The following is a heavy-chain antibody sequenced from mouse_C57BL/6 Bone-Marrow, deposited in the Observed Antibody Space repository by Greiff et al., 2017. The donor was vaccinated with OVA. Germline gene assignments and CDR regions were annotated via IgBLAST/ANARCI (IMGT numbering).Heavy chain of an antibody. D-gene: IGHD1-1*02. CDR2: ISDGGSYT. Sequence: EVMLVEPGGGLVKPGGSLKLSCAASGFTFSSYAMSWVRQTPEKRLEWVATISDGGSYTYYPDNVKGRFTISRDNAKNNLYLQMSHLKSEDTAMYYCARRTIYFDYWGQGTTLTVSS. J-gene: IGHJ2*01. CDR3: ARRTIYFDY. V-gene: IGHV5-4*03. CDR1: GFTFSSYA.